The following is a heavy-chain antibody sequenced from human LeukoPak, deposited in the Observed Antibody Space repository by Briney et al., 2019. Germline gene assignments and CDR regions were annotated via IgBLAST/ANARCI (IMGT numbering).Heavy chain of an antibody. CDR1: GYTFTSYY. CDR3: ARAAGYGGYYYGMDV. CDR2: INPSGGST. D-gene: IGHD4-23*01. Sequence: GASVKVSYKASGYTFTSYYMHWVRQAPGQGLEWMGIINPSGGSTSYAQKFQGRVTMTRDTSTSTVYMELSSLRSEDTAVYYCARAAGYGGYYYGMDVWGKGTTVTVSS. V-gene: IGHV1-46*01. J-gene: IGHJ6*04.